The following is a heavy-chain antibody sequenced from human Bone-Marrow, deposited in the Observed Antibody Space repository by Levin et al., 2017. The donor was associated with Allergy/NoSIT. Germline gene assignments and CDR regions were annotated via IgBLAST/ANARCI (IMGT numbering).Heavy chain of an antibody. CDR1: GFTFTSYA. J-gene: IGHJ4*02. D-gene: IGHD4-17*01. V-gene: IGHV3-23*01. CDR3: AKDRQFTVTGDFDH. CDR2: ITGSAATT. Sequence: PGGSPRLSCATSGFTFTSYAMTWVRQAPGKGLEWVASITGSAATTYYADSVKGRFTISKDNPKNTVFLQMNSLRREDTAEYYCAKDRQFTVTGDFDHWGQGTLVTVSS.